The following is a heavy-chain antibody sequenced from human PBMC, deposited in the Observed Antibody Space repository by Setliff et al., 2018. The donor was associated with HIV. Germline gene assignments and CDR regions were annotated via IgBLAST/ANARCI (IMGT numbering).Heavy chain of an antibody. CDR3: ARADYDTRGVAEYFHR. D-gene: IGHD3-22*01. J-gene: IGHJ1*01. Sequence: SETLSLTCTVSDGYINSGAEYWGWIRHHPGKGLEWIGYIYYGGERYYNPSLKGRVSLSMDTSKNQFSLKLSSVTVADTAMYYCARADYDTRGVAEYFHRWGQGTQGTVSS. V-gene: IGHV4-31*02. CDR1: DGYINSGAEY. CDR2: IYYGGER.